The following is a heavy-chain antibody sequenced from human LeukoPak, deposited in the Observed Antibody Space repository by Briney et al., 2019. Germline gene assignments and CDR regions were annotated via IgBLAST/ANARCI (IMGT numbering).Heavy chain of an antibody. V-gene: IGHV3-23*01. Sequence: GGSLRLSCAASGFTFSSHAMSWVRQAPGKGLEWVSAISGSGGSTYYADSVKGRFTISRDNSKNTLYLQMNSLRAEDTAVYYCAKDLRYNWNDLYDAFDIWGQGTMVTVSS. D-gene: IGHD1-20*01. CDR2: ISGSGGST. CDR3: AKDLRYNWNDLYDAFDI. J-gene: IGHJ3*02. CDR1: GFTFSSHA.